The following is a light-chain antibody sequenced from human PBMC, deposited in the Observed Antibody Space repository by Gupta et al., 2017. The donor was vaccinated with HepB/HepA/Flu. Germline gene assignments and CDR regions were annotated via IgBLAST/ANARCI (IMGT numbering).Light chain of an antibody. J-gene: IGKJ4*01. CDR1: QSISSY. CDR3: QQSYTAPLT. Sequence: DIQMTQSPSSLSASVGDRVTITYRASQSISSYLNWYQQKPGKAPNLLIYAAYSVQSGVPSRFSGSGSGTDFALTIRSLQPEDFATYYCQQSYTAPLTFGGETKVEIK. CDR2: AAY. V-gene: IGKV1-39*01.